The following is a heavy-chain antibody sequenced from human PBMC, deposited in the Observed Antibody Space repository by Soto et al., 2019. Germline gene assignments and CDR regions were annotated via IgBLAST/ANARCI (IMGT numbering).Heavy chain of an antibody. D-gene: IGHD3-3*01. Sequence: GGSLRLSCAASGFTFSNYAMGWVRQAPGKGLDWVSSISGSGGNTYYADFVKGRFTISRDNSKNTLYLQMNSLRAEDTAVYYCAKDMHYDFWSGYYRPLDYWGQGTLVTVSS. J-gene: IGHJ4*02. V-gene: IGHV3-23*01. CDR2: ISGSGGNT. CDR1: GFTFSNYA. CDR3: AKDMHYDFWSGYYRPLDY.